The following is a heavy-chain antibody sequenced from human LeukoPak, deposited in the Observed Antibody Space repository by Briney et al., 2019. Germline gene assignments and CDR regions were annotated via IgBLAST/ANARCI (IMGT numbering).Heavy chain of an antibody. CDR3: AILGRGSNFDY. CDR2: INSDGSST. Sequence: PGGSLRLSCAASGFTFSTYWMHWVRQAPGKGLVWVSRINSDGSSTSYADSVKGRFTISRDNAKNTLYLQMNSLRAEDTAVYYCAILGRGSNFDYWGQGTLVTVSS. D-gene: IGHD3-10*01. CDR1: GFTFSTYW. V-gene: IGHV3-74*01. J-gene: IGHJ4*02.